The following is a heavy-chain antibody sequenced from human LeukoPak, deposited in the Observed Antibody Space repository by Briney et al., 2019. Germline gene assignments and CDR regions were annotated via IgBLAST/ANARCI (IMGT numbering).Heavy chain of an antibody. V-gene: IGHV1-2*02. D-gene: IGHD5-24*01. CDR2: IDPNSGDT. CDR3: ARGNGYSVFNY. J-gene: IGHJ4*02. Sequence: ASVKVSCKASGYTFTGYYMDWARQAPGQGLEWMGWIDPNSGDTYYAQKFQGRVTMTRDRSVTTAYLELSSLRSDDTAVYYCARGNGYSVFNYWGQGTLVTVSS. CDR1: GYTFTGYY.